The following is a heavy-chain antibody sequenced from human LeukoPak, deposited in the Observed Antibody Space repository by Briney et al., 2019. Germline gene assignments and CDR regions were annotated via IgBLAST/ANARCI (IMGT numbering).Heavy chain of an antibody. V-gene: IGHV3-11*01. Sequence: GGSLRLSCAASGFTFSDYYMSWIRQAPGKGLAWISYVSNNGSVTSYADSVKGRFTISRDNAENSVYQQMNSLRADDTGIYYCAVSGSLPNYWGQGTVVTVSS. J-gene: IGHJ4*02. D-gene: IGHD1-26*01. CDR1: GFTFSDYY. CDR3: AVSGSLPNY. CDR2: VSNNGSVT.